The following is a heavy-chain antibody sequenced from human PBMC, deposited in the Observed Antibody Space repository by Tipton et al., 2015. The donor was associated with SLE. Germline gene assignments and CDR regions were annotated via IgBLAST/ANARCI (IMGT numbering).Heavy chain of an antibody. D-gene: IGHD3-16*01. J-gene: IGHJ4*02. CDR1: GYTFTSYG. Sequence: QSGAEVKKPGASVKVSRKASGYTFTSYGISWVRQAPGQGLEWMGWISAYNGNTNYAQKLQGRVTMTTDTSTGTAYMELRSLRSDDTGVYYCARDRGDYVWGSYRDYWGQGTLVTVSS. CDR2: ISAYNGNT. V-gene: IGHV1-18*01. CDR3: ARDRGDYVWGSYRDY.